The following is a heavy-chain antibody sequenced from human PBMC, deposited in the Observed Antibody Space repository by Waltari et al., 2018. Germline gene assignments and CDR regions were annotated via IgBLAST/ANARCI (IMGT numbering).Heavy chain of an antibody. D-gene: IGHD4-4*01. CDR3: AKDTERGYSNYKGNPPAT. Sequence: QVQLVESGGGVVQPGRSLRLSCAASGFTFSSYGMHWVHQAPGKGLEWVAVIWYDGSNKYYADSVKGRFTISRDNSKNTLYLQMNSLRAEDTAMYYCAKDTERGYSNYKGNPPATWGQGTLVTVSS. J-gene: IGHJ4*02. CDR2: IWYDGSNK. CDR1: GFTFSSYG. V-gene: IGHV3-33*06.